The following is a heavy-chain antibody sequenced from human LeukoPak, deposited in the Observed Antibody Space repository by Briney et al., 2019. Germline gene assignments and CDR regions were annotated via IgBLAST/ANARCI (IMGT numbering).Heavy chain of an antibody. CDR1: GGSISSHY. V-gene: IGHV4-59*11. Sequence: PSETLSLTCTVSGGSISSHYWSWIRQPPGKGLEWIGYIYYSGSTNYNPSLKSRVTISVDTSKNQFSLKLSSVTAADTAVYYCARDQAARPRLYYYYYYMDVWGKGTTVTVSS. J-gene: IGHJ6*03. D-gene: IGHD6-6*01. CDR3: ARDQAARPRLYYYYYYMDV. CDR2: IYYSGST.